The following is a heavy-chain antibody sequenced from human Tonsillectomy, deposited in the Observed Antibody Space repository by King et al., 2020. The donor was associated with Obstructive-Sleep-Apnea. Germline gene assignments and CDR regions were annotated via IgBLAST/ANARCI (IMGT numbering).Heavy chain of an antibody. CDR2: INSGGST. J-gene: IGHJ6*02. CDR1: GFTVSNNY. CDR3: ARGGSGHLHYYYYGLDV. V-gene: IGHV3-66*01. D-gene: IGHD2-15*01. Sequence: EVQLVESGGGLVQPGGSLRLSCAASGFTVSNNYMSWVRQAPGKGLEWVSVINSGGSTYYADSVKGRFTISRDNSKNTLYLQMNSLRAEDTAVYYCARGGSGHLHYYYYGLDVWGQGTTVTVSS.